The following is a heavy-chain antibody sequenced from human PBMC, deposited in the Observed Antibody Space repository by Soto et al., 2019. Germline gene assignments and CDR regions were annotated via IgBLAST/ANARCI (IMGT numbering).Heavy chain of an antibody. CDR1: GFTFSSYA. D-gene: IGHD3-10*01. CDR3: ARVDGSGWDYYYYAMDV. Sequence: QVQLVESGGGVVQPGRSLRLSCAASGFTFSSYAMHWVRQAPGKGLEWVAVISYDGSNKYYADSVKGRFTISRDNSKNTLYLQMNSLRAEDTAVYYCARVDGSGWDYYYYAMDVWGQGTTVTVSS. V-gene: IGHV3-30-3*01. J-gene: IGHJ6*02. CDR2: ISYDGSNK.